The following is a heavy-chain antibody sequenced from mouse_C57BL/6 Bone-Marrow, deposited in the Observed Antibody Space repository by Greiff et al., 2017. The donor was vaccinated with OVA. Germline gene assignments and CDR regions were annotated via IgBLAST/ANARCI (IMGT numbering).Heavy chain of an antibody. V-gene: IGHV10-1*01. CDR2: IRSKSNNYAT. CDR1: GFSFNTYA. J-gene: IGHJ1*03. Sequence: EVQLVESGGGLVQPKGSLKLSCAASGFSFNTYAMNWVRQAPGQGLEWVARIRSKSNNYATYYAVSVKDRFTITRDDSESMLYLQMNNLKTEDTAMYYCVRHDVYWYFDVWGTGTTVTVSS. D-gene: IGHD2-3*01. CDR3: VRHDVYWYFDV.